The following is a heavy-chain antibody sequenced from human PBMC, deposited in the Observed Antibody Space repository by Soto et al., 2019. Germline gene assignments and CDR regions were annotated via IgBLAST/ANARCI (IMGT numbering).Heavy chain of an antibody. CDR2: IYYNGST. Sequence: PSETLSLTCTASGGSISSYCWSWIRQPPGKGMEWIGYIYYNGSTNYNPSLKSRVTISVDTSKNQFSLKLSSVTAADTAVYYCARDRPARASGYPLSPSYYYYVMDVWGQGTTVTVSS. J-gene: IGHJ6*02. D-gene: IGHD5-12*01. CDR1: GGSISSYC. CDR3: ARDRPARASGYPLSPSYYYYVMDV. V-gene: IGHV4-59*01.